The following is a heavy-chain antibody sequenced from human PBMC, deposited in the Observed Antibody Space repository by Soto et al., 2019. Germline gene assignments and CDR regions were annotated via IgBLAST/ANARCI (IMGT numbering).Heavy chain of an antibody. CDR1: GYSFTNYW. J-gene: IGHJ1*01. CDR3: ATKSSDPIGY. Sequence: PRESLKISCKSSGYSFTNYWIAWVRQLPGKGLERIGIIYTGDSDTRYSPSFQGQVTISADKSISTAYLQGSSLKASDTAMYYCATKSSDPIGYWGHGTLVTVSS. CDR2: IYTGDSDT. D-gene: IGHD2-21*02. V-gene: IGHV5-51*01.